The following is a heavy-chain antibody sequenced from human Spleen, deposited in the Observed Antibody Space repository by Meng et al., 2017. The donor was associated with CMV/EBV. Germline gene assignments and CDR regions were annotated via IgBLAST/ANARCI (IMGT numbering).Heavy chain of an antibody. CDR1: ASTVSSNY. CDR2: IYSGDTT. CDR3: ARDYNAGADWFDP. Sequence: SCAAAASTVSSNYMSWVRQAPGKGLEWVSVIYSGDTTYYADSVKGRFTISRDDSKNTLYLQMNSLRAEDTALYYCARDYNAGADWFDPWGQGTLVTVSS. D-gene: IGHD3-10*01. J-gene: IGHJ5*02. V-gene: IGHV3-53*01.